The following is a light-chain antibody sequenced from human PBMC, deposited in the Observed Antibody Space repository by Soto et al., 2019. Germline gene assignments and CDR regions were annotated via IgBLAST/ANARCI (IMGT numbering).Light chain of an antibody. CDR2: GTS. CDR3: QQYGNSRWT. CDR1: QSVSSSY. Sequence: EIGLTQSPATLSLSPGERATLSCRASQSVSSSYLAWYQQTPGQAPRLLIYGTSNKATGIPARFSGSGSGKNFTLTIRRLELKNFALYYCQQYGNSRWTSAQGT. J-gene: IGKJ1*01. V-gene: IGKV3-20*01.